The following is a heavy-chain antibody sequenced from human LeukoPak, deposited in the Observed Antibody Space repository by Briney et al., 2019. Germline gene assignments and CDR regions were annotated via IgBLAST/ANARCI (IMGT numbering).Heavy chain of an antibody. CDR3: ARDSKVTGTSFVS. J-gene: IGHJ4*02. CDR2: MNVDSGGT. D-gene: IGHD2-21*02. Sequence: ASVKVSCKASGHIFSDYYIHWVRQAPGQGLEWMGWMNVDSGGTKYAQKFQGRVTMTRDTSVSTALMDLTRLTADDTGVYYCARDSKVTGTSFVSWGQGTLVTVSS. V-gene: IGHV1-2*02. CDR1: GHIFSDYY.